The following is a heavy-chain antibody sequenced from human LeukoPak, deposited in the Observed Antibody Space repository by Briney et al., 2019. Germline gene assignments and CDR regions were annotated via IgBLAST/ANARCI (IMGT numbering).Heavy chain of an antibody. D-gene: IGHD3-3*01. CDR2: IKSKAEGGTT. Sequence: PGGSLRLSCAASGFNNAWMNWVRQAPGKGLEWVGRIKSKAEGGTTDYAAPVKGRFTISRDDSKNTVYPQMNSLKTEDTAVYYCTTKYQFWSGYRDYWGQGTLVTVSS. CDR3: TTKYQFWSGYRDY. J-gene: IGHJ4*02. V-gene: IGHV3-15*01. CDR1: GFNNAW.